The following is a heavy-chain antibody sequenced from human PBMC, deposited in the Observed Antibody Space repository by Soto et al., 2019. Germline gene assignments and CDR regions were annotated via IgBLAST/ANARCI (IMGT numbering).Heavy chain of an antibody. J-gene: IGHJ4*02. CDR3: ASRPKMWEGPFDY. CDR1: EYTFTRYP. CDR2: INAGNGDT. Sequence: QVQLVQSGAEVKKPGASVKVSCKASEYTFTRYPVHWVRQAPGQRLEWMGWINAGNGDTRYSQKFQDRVTITRDTSAATAYLELISMTSEDTAVYYCASRPKMWEGPFDYWGQGSLVTVSS. D-gene: IGHD1-26*01. V-gene: IGHV1-3*01.